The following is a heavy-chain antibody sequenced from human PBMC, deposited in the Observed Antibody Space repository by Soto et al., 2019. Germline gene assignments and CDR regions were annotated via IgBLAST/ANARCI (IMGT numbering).Heavy chain of an antibody. CDR2: IGGSGGTK. CDR1: GFTFSSYE. Sequence: EEQLVESGGGLVQPGGSLRLSCAASGFTFSSYEMNWVRQSPGMGLEWISYIGGSGGTKYSADSVKGRFTISRDNAQNSLYLQMNSLRAEDTAVYYCARDRGGDVGQFLFPDGFYIWGQGTMVTVSS. J-gene: IGHJ3*02. CDR3: ARDRGGDVGQFLFPDGFYI. D-gene: IGHD3-10*01. V-gene: IGHV3-48*03.